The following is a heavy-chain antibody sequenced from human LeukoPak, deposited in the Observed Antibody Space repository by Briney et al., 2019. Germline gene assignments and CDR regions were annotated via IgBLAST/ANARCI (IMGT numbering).Heavy chain of an antibody. D-gene: IGHD1-26*01. CDR3: AILPKVGATPP. V-gene: IGHV3-23*01. CDR1: GFTFSSYA. Sequence: GGSLRLSCAASGFTFSSYAMSSVRQAPGKGLECVSAISGSGRSTYYADSVKGRFTISRDNSKNTLYLQMNSLRAEDTAVYYCAILPKVGATPPWGQGTLVTVSS. CDR2: ISGSGRST. J-gene: IGHJ5*02.